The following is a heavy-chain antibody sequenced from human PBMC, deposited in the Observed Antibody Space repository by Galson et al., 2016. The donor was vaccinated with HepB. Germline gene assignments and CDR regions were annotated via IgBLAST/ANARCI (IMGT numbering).Heavy chain of an antibody. D-gene: IGHD2-2*02. CDR3: AKDRGYCSSTSCYMWVDY. CDR2: ISSDGSHE. Sequence: SLRLSCAASGFTFSNYAIHWVRQAPGKGLEWVAVISSDGSHEYYADSVKGRFTISRDNSKNTLYLQMNSLRPEDTAVYYCAKDRGYCSSTSCYMWVDYWGQGTLVTVSS. V-gene: IGHV3-30*18. J-gene: IGHJ4*02. CDR1: GFTFSNYA.